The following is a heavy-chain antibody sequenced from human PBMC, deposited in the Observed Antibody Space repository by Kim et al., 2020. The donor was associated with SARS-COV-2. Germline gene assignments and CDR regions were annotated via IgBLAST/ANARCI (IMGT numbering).Heavy chain of an antibody. J-gene: IGHJ4*02. CDR3: ARDLGHSNYLPGY. Sequence: SVKISCKASEGTFSSYAISWVRQAPGQGLEWMGRIIPILGIANHAQKFQGRVTITADKSTSTAYMELSSLRSEDTAVYYCARDLGHSNYLPGYRGQGTLVTVSS. V-gene: IGHV1-69*04. CDR1: EGTFSSYA. CDR2: IIPILGIA. D-gene: IGHD4-4*01.